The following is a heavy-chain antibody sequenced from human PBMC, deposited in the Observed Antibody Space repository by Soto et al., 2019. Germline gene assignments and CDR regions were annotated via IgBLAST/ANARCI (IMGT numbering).Heavy chain of an antibody. CDR3: AKGVELDV. CDR2: IGDSGAST. D-gene: IGHD1-26*01. Sequence: EVLLLESGGGLVQPGGSLRLSCEASGFSFSSFAMNWVRQAPGKGLEWVSAIGDSGASTYYADSVKGRFTISRGNSRNTLSLQLNSLRAEDTAVYYCAKGVELDVWGNGTTVTVSS. V-gene: IGHV3-23*01. J-gene: IGHJ6*04. CDR1: GFSFSSFA.